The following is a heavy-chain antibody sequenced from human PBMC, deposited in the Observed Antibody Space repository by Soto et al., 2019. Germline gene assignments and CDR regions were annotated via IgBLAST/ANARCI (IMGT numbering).Heavy chain of an antibody. CDR3: ARSRDIVVDRYYFDY. Sequence: SETLSLTCTVSGGSISRGGYYWSWIRQPPGKGLEWIGYIYYSGSTYYNPSLKSRVTISVDTSKNQFSLKLSSVTAAATAVYYCARSRDIVVDRYYFDYRGQGTLVTVSS. V-gene: IGHV4-30-4*01. CDR2: IYYSGST. J-gene: IGHJ4*02. CDR1: GGSISRGGYY. D-gene: IGHD2-2*01.